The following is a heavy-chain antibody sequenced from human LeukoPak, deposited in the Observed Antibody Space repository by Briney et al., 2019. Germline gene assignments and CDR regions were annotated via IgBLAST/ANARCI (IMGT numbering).Heavy chain of an antibody. D-gene: IGHD6-13*01. CDR2: IIPILGIA. V-gene: IGHV1-69*04. Sequence: SVKVSCKASGGTFSSYAISWVRQAPGQGLEWMGRIIPILGIANYAQKFQGRVTITTDKSTSTAYMELSSLRSEDTAVYYCARDHSKYSSSWSNWFDPWGQGTLVTVSS. CDR1: GGTFSSYA. CDR3: ARDHSKYSSSWSNWFDP. J-gene: IGHJ5*02.